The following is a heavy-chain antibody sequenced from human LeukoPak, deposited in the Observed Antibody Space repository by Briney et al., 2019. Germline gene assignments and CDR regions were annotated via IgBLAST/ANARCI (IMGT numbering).Heavy chain of an antibody. CDR2: LYYSGCT. V-gene: IGHV4-31*01. D-gene: IGHD7-27*01. Sequence: PSRALSVTFICSGGLHSNYGYYWSWTRRPPGEGVECLGYLYYSGCTYYNPSLKGPVTLPVDTSKRQFCLRLSSVTAADTAVYYCARDLTGDQFFDPWGQGTLVTVSS. J-gene: IGHJ5*02. CDR3: ARDLTGDQFFDP. CDR1: GGLHSNYGYY.